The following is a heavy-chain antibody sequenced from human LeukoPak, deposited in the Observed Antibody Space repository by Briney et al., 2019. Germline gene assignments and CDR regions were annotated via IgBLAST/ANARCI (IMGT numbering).Heavy chain of an antibody. V-gene: IGHV4-34*01. J-gene: IGHJ4*02. D-gene: IGHD3-10*01. Sequence: PSETLSLTCAVYGGSFSGYYWSWIRQPPGKGLGWIGEINHSGSTNYNPSLKSRVTISVDTSKNQFSLKLSSVTAADTAVYYCARGDSYYYGSGSYPFDYWGQGTLVTVSS. CDR1: GGSFSGYY. CDR3: ARGDSYYYGSGSYPFDY. CDR2: INHSGST.